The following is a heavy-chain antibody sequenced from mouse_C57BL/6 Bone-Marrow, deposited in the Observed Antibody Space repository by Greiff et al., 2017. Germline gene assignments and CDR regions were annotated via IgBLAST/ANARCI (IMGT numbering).Heavy chain of an antibody. Sequence: VQLQQSGAELVRPGASVKLSCTASGFNIKDYYMHWVKQRPEQGLEWIGRIDPEDGDTEYAPKFQGKATMTADTSSNTAYLQLSSLTSEDTAVYYCTTGYSNSPYWYFDVWGTGTTVTVSS. J-gene: IGHJ1*03. CDR1: GFNIKDYY. D-gene: IGHD2-5*01. CDR3: TTGYSNSPYWYFDV. CDR2: IDPEDGDT. V-gene: IGHV14-1*01.